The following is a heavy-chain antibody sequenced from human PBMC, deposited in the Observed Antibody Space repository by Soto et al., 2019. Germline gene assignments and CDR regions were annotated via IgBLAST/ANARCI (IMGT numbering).Heavy chain of an antibody. CDR2: IYHTGSA. CDR1: GGSVTSGGDY. CDR3: AGSSARSQFDF. Sequence: QVQLQESGPGLVKPSQTLSLSCTVSGGSVTSGGDYWSWIRQFPGKGLEWIGYIYHTGSAFYNPSLKSRALIFLDTSKSQFSLKLTSVTAADTAMYYCAGSSARSQFDFWGQGTLVTVSS. J-gene: IGHJ4*02. V-gene: IGHV4-31*03. D-gene: IGHD6-25*01.